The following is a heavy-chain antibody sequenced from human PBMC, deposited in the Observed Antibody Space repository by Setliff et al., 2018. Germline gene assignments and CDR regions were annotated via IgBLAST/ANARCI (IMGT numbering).Heavy chain of an antibody. CDR2: INPNSGGT. V-gene: IGHV1-2*06. D-gene: IGHD3-10*01. CDR3: ARVGSLAPLYYGNY. J-gene: IGHJ4*02. Sequence: ASVKVSCKVSGYTFTGYSMHWVRQAPGQGLEWMGRINPNSGGTNYAQKFQGRVTMTRDTSISTAYMELSRLRSDDTAVYYCARVGSLAPLYYGNYWGQGTLVTVSS. CDR1: GYTFTGYS.